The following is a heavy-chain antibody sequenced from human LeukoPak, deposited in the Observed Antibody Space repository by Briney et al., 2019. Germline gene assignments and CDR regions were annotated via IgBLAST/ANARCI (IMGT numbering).Heavy chain of an antibody. CDR2: IYSDGNT. Sequence: HTGGSLRLSCAASGFSFNAYFMRWVRQAPGMGLEWVSTIYSDGNTYYPDSVKGRFTISRDGSKNTLYLQLNSLRTEDTAIYYCVREREGSNSEHWGQGTLVTVSS. V-gene: IGHV3-53*01. CDR1: GFSFNAYF. J-gene: IGHJ1*01. CDR3: VREREGSNSEH. D-gene: IGHD1-26*01.